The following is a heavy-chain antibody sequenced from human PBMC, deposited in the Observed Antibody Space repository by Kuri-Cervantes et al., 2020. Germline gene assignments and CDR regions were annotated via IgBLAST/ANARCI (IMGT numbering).Heavy chain of an antibody. J-gene: IGHJ6*02. CDR3: ARKQSTYYDFWQYYYYYGMDV. CDR1: GGSISSGSYY. Sequence: SETLSLTCTVSGGSISSGSYYWSWIRQPAGKGLEWIGRIYTSGSTNYNPSLKSRVTISVDTSKNQFSLKLSSVTAADTAVYYCARKQSTYYDFWQYYYYYGMDVWGQGTTVTVSS. CDR2: IYTSGST. V-gene: IGHV4-61*02. D-gene: IGHD3-3*01.